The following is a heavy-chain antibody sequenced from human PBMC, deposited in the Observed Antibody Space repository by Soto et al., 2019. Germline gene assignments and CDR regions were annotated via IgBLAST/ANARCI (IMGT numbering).Heavy chain of an antibody. CDR3: AKDYDFWSASVRPYFAS. D-gene: IGHD3-3*01. CDR1: GFTFSTYA. CDR2: ISYTGANQ. J-gene: IGHJ4*02. V-gene: IGHV3-30-3*01. Sequence: GGSLRLSCDASGFTFSTYALHWVRQAPGKGLEWVAFISYTGANQYYADSVKGRFTVSRDNSKNIASLQMTSLKPEDSAVYYCAKDYDFWSASVRPYFASWGRGTLVTVSS.